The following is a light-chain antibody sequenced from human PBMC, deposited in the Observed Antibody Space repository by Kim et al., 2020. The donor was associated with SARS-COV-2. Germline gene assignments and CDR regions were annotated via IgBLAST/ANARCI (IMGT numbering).Light chain of an antibody. J-gene: IGKJ2*03. CDR3: QQYGSSPYS. CDR2: GAS. V-gene: IGKV3-20*01. CDR1: QSVSSSD. Sequence: EIVLTQSPGTLSLSPGERATLSCRASQSVSSSDLAWYQQKPGQAPRLLIYGASSRATGIPDRFSGSGSGTDFTLTISRLEPEDFAVYYCQQYGSSPYSFGQGNRLEI.